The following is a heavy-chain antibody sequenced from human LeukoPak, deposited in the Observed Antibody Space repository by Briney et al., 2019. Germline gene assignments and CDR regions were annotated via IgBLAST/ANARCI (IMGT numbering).Heavy chain of an antibody. J-gene: IGHJ4*02. CDR3: ARVRVAGPGFYFDY. CDR1: GGSVTSGSYY. Sequence: SEILSLTCTVSGGSVTSGSYYWSWIRQPPGKGLEWTGYIHYSGSTNYNPSLKSRVTISVDTSKNQFSLKLSSVTAADTAVYHCARVRVAGPGFYFDYWGQGTLVTVSS. CDR2: IHYSGST. D-gene: IGHD6-19*01. V-gene: IGHV4-61*01.